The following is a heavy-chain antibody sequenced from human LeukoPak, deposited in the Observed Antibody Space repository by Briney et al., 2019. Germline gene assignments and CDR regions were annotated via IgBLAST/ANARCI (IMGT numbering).Heavy chain of an antibody. D-gene: IGHD5-24*01. CDR3: ATITAPTFHI. CDR2: IKPDGIDK. Sequence: SGGSLRLSCVGSGFTFRSHWVNLVRQSPGKGLEWVANIKPDGIDKYYVDSARGRFTVSRDNAKNSAFLQMNSLRAEDTAIYYCATITAPTFHIWGQGTLVSVSS. CDR1: GFTFRSHW. V-gene: IGHV3-7*01. J-gene: IGHJ3*02.